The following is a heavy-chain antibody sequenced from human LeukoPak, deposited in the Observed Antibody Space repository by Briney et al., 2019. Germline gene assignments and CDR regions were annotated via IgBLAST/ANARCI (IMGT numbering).Heavy chain of an antibody. CDR3: AKDSNRGHSSNSPDH. J-gene: IGHJ4*02. V-gene: IGHV3-30*02. CDR2: IRYDGSNK. Sequence: GGSLRLSCAASGFTFSSYGMHWVRQAPGKGLEWVAFIRYDGSNKYYADSVKGRFTISRDNSKNTLYLQMSSLRVEDTAVYVCAKDSNRGHSSNSPDHWGQGTLVTVSS. D-gene: IGHD6-13*01. CDR1: GFTFSSYG.